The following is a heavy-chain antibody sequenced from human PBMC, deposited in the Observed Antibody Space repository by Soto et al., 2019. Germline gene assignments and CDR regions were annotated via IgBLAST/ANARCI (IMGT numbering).Heavy chain of an antibody. Sequence: SETLSLTCTVSGGSISSYYWSWIRQPPGKGLEWIGYIYYSGSTNYNPSLKSRVTISVDTSKNQFSLKLSSVTAADTAVYYCARLTYDFWSGHPYNWFDPWGQGTLVTVPS. CDR2: IYYSGST. CDR3: ARLTYDFWSGHPYNWFDP. J-gene: IGHJ5*02. CDR1: GGSISSYY. V-gene: IGHV4-59*08. D-gene: IGHD3-3*01.